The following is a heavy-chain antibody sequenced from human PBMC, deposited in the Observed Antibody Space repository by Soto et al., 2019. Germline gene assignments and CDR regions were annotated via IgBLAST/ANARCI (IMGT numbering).Heavy chain of an antibody. CDR2: ISAYNGNT. CDR1: GYTFTSYG. Sequence: GASVKVSCKASGYTFTSYGISWVRQAPGQGLEWMGWISAYNGNTNYAQKLQGRVTMTTDTSTSTAYMELRSLRSDDTAVYYCARDSSGWANYYYYGMAVWGQGTTVTVSS. V-gene: IGHV1-18*01. CDR3: ARDSSGWANYYYYGMAV. J-gene: IGHJ6*02. D-gene: IGHD6-19*01.